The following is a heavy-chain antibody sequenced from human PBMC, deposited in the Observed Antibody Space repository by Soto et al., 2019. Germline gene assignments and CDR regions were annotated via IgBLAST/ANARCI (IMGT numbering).Heavy chain of an antibody. CDR1: GGSINSRSYS. D-gene: IGHD4-17*01. J-gene: IGHJ4*02. CDR3: ARSSHSTLTPFYY. CDR2: IYYSVST. Sequence: SETLSLTCSVSGGSINSRSYSWSWIRQHLGKGLEWIGYIYYSVSTYYNPSLKSRVTISVDTSKNQFSLKLSSVTAADTAVYYCARSSHSTLTPFYYWGQGTLVPVSS. V-gene: IGHV4-31*03.